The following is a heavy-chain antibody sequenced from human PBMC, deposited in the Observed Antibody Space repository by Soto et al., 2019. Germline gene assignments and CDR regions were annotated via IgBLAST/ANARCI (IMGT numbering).Heavy chain of an antibody. J-gene: IGHJ4*02. Sequence: QVQLQESGPGLVKPSQTLSLTCTVSGGSISRGGYYCSWIRQHPGKGLEWIGYIYFSGSTYYNPSLKSRVTISVDTSKNQFSLKLSSVTAADTAVYYCATGQQQLVGDYWGQGILVTVSS. CDR2: IYFSGST. D-gene: IGHD6-13*01. CDR3: ATGQQQLVGDY. V-gene: IGHV4-31*03. CDR1: GGSISRGGYY.